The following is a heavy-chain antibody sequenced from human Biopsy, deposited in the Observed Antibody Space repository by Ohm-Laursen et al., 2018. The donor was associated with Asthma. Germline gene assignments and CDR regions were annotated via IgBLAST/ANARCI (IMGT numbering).Heavy chain of an antibody. D-gene: IGHD5-12*01. CDR2: LIPVLGTP. Sequence: ASVKVSCKVSGYTFTSTVYGISWVRQAPGQGLEWMGGLIPVLGTPDHAQMFEGRVTITADESTSTAYMELSSLSSEDTAVYYCARGYSGSDRIVYYYSGLEVWGQGTTVTVSS. J-gene: IGHJ6*02. V-gene: IGHV1-69*13. CDR1: GYTFTSTVYG. CDR3: ARGYSGSDRIVYYYSGLEV.